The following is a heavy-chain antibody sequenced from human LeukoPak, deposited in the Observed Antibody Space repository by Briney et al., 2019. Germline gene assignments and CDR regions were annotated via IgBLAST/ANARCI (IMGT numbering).Heavy chain of an antibody. D-gene: IGHD4-23*01. V-gene: IGHV1-2*02. Sequence: GSVKVSRMASGYTFNGYYMHGVRQAPGRGPEGMGWINPNSGDTNYAQKFQGRVTMTRDTSISTAYMELSRLRSDDTAVYYCARPDGDTGGNYGCWGQGTLVTVSS. CDR1: GYTFNGYY. CDR3: ARPDGDTGGNYGC. J-gene: IGHJ4*02. CDR2: INPNSGDT.